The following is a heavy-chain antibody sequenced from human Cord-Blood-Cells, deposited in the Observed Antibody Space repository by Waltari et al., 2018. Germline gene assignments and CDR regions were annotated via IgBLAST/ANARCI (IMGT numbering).Heavy chain of an antibody. J-gene: IGHJ3*02. D-gene: IGHD3-10*01. CDR2: IYYSGST. V-gene: IGHV4-59*08. CDR3: ANYGSGSYDAFDI. Sequence: QVQLQESGPGLVKPSETLSLTCTVSGGSISSYYWSWIRQAPGKGLEWIVYIYYSGSTNYTPSLQSRVTISVDTSKNQFSLKLSSVTAADTAVYYCANYGSGSYDAFDIWGQGTMVTVSS. CDR1: GGSISSYY.